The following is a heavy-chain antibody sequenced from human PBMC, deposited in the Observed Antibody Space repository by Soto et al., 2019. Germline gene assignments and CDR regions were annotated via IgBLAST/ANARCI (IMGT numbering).Heavy chain of an antibody. V-gene: IGHV3-13*01. CDR2: IGTGGDT. CDR1: GFTFSVYD. CDR3: ARGQGYYYGLDV. J-gene: IGHJ6*02. Sequence: EVQLVESGGGLVQPGGSLRLSCAASGFTFSVYDMFWVRQAAGKGLEWVSGIGTGGDTYYAGSMKGRFTISRENAKNSLYLQMDSLTAGDTAVYYWARGQGYYYGLDVWGQGTTVTVSS.